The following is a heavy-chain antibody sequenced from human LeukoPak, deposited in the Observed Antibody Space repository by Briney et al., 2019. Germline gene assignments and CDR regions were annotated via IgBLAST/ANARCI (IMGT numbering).Heavy chain of an antibody. V-gene: IGHV4-61*10. Sequence: SETLSLTCTVSGDSISSDSYYWSWIRQPAGKGLEWIGYTYSSGSTNYNPSLKSRVTISVDTSKNQFSLKLSSVTAADTAIYYCARDGVYSGYDYYFDYWGQGTLVTVSS. CDR2: TYSSGST. CDR3: ARDGVYSGYDYYFDY. D-gene: IGHD5-12*01. CDR1: GDSISSDSYY. J-gene: IGHJ4*02.